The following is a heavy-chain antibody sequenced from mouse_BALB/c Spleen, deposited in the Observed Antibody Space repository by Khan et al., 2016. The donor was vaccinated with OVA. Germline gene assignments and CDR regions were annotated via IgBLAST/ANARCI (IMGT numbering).Heavy chain of an antibody. J-gene: IGHJ3*01. Sequence: EVELVESGGGLVQPGGSLKFSCAASGFTFSNYAMSWVRQTPEKRLEWVASISSGGSTYYSDSVKGRFTISRDNARNILYLQMSSLRSEDTAMYYCARDYWFAYWSQGTLVTVSA. CDR1: GFTFSNYA. V-gene: IGHV5-6-5*01. CDR2: ISSGGST. CDR3: ARDYWFAY.